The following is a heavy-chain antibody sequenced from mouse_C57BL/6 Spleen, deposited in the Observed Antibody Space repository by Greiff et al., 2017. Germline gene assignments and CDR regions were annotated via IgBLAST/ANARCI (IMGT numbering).Heavy chain of an antibody. J-gene: IGHJ2*01. D-gene: IGHD1-1*01. CDR3: ARGVGSSQYYFDY. CDR2: IYPGSGST. CDR1: GYTFTSYW. V-gene: IGHV1-55*01. Sequence: VQLQQPGAELVKPGASVKMSCKASGYTFTSYWITWVKQRPGQGLEWIGDIYPGSGSTNYNEKFKSKATLTVDTSSSTAYMQLSSLTSEDSAVYYCARGVGSSQYYFDYWGQGTTLTVSS.